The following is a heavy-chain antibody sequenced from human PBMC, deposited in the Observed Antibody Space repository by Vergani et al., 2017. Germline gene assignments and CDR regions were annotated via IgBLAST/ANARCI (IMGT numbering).Heavy chain of an antibody. V-gene: IGHV4-34*01. CDR1: GGSFSGYY. J-gene: IGHJ4*02. Sequence: QVQLQQWGAGLLKPSETLSLTCAVYGGSFSGYYWSWIRQPPGKGLEWIGYIHHSGSSYYNPSLKIRVTKSLDRSKNQFSLKVNSVTAADTAVYYCARDYGDYFWGQGTLVTVSS. CDR2: IHHSGSS. D-gene: IGHD4-17*01. CDR3: ARDYGDYF.